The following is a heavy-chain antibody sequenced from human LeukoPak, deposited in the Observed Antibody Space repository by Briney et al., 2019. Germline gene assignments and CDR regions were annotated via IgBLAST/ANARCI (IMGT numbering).Heavy chain of an antibody. V-gene: IGHV1-18*01. CDR2: ISAYNGNT. CDR1: GYTFTSYG. CDR3: ARDGLGYCTNGVCYPWFDP. J-gene: IGHJ5*02. D-gene: IGHD2-8*01. Sequence: ASVKVSCKASGYTFTSYGISWVRQAPGQGLEWMGWISAYNGNTNYAQKLQGRVTMTTDTSTSTAYLELRSLRSDDTAVYYCARDGLGYCTNGVCYPWFDPWGQGTLVTVSS.